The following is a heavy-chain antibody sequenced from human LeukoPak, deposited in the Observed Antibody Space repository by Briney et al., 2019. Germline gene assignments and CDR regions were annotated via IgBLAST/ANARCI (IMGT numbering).Heavy chain of an antibody. CDR1: GGSFSGYY. CDR3: ARADYGDYVLS. Sequence: SETLSLTCAVYGGSFSGYYWSWIRQPPGKGLEWIGEINHSGSTNYSPSLKSRVTISVDTSKKQFSLKLSSVTAADTAVYYCARADYGDYVLSWGQGTLVTVSS. D-gene: IGHD4-17*01. J-gene: IGHJ5*01. V-gene: IGHV4-34*01. CDR2: INHSGST.